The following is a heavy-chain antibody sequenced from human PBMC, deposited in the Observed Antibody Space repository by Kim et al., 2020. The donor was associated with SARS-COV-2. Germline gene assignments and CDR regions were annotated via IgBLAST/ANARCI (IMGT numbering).Heavy chain of an antibody. Sequence: GRFTISRDDSKNTAYLQMNSLKTEDTAVYYCTRAGRFGTISPPKAYGMDVWGQGTTVTVSS. D-gene: IGHD3-10*01. J-gene: IGHJ6*02. CDR3: TRAGRFGTISPPKAYGMDV. V-gene: IGHV3-73*01.